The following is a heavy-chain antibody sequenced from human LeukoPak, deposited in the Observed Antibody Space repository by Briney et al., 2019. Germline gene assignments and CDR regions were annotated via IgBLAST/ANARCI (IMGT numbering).Heavy chain of an antibody. V-gene: IGHV3-23*01. J-gene: IGHJ6*03. CDR1: GFTFSSYA. Sequence: PGGSLRLSCAASGFTFSSYAMSWVRQAPGKGLEWDSAISGSGGSTYYADSVKGRFTISRDNSKNTLYLQMNSLRAEDTAVYYCAGKGLVGTYYYYYMDVWGKGTTVTVSS. CDR2: ISGSGGST. CDR3: AGKGLVGTYYYYYMDV. D-gene: IGHD1-14*01.